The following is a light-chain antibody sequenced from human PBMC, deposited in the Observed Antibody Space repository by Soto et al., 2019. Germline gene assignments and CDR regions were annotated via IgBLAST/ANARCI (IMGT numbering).Light chain of an antibody. CDR1: QSVSSY. V-gene: IGKV3-15*01. CDR3: QQYGNWPPWT. CDR2: DGS. J-gene: IGKJ1*01. Sequence: EIVMTQSPATLSASPGERAALSCRASQSVSSYLAWYQQKPGQAPRLLMYDGSTRATGIPARFSGSGSGTEFTLTLSSLQSEDFAVYYCQQYGNWPPWTFGQGTKVEIK.